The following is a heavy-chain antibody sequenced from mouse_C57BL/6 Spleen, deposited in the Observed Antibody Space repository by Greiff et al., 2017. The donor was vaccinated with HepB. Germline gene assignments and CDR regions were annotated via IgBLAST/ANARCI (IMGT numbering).Heavy chain of an antibody. J-gene: IGHJ3*01. D-gene: IGHD3-2*02. CDR3: ARSGGSSGYGFAY. V-gene: IGHV1-50*01. Sequence: VQLQQPGAELVKPGASVKLSCKASGYTFTSYWMQWVKQRPGQGLEWIGEIDPSDSYTNYNQKFKGKATLTVDTSSSTAYMQLSSLTSEDSAVYYCARSGGSSGYGFAYWGQGTLVTVSA. CDR2: IDPSDSYT. CDR1: GYTFTSYW.